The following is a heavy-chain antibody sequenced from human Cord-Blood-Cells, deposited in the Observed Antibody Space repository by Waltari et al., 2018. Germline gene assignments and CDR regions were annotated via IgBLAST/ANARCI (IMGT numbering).Heavy chain of an antibody. D-gene: IGHD3-3*01. CDR1: GYTFTSYA. V-gene: IGHV7-4-1*02. J-gene: IGHJ5*02. CDR3: ARDREKVFWSGYNWFDP. Sequence: QVQLVQSGSELKKPGASVKVSCKASGYTFTSYAMNWVRQAPGQGLEWMGWINTNTWNPTYAQGFTGLFVFSLDTSVSTAYLQISSLKAEDTAVYYCARDREKVFWSGYNWFDPWGQGTLVTVSS. CDR2: INTNTWNP.